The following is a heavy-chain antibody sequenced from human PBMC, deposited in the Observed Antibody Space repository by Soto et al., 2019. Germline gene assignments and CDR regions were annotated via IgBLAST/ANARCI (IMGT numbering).Heavy chain of an antibody. V-gene: IGHV4-59*01. CDR2: VYYSGGA. Sequence: SETLSLTCTVSGGSLSGYYWSWIRQPPGKGLEWIGSVYYSGGAKYNPSVKRRVSISVDTSKNQFSLNLSSVTAADTAVYYCTRDGDGRMTTNPYYYYGMDVWGPGITVTVSS. D-gene: IGHD2-21*02. J-gene: IGHJ6*02. CDR1: GGSLSGYY. CDR3: TRDGDGRMTTNPYYYYGMDV.